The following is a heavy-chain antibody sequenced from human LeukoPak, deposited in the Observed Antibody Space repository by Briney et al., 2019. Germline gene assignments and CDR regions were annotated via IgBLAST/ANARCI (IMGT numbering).Heavy chain of an antibody. CDR3: AKGAGSGSYYFNY. CDR1: GFTFSNYY. CDR2: ITSSGSAI. V-gene: IGHV3-11*01. Sequence: GGSLRLSCAASGFTFSNYYMSWIRQAPGKGLEWVSYITSSGSAIYYADSVKGRFTISRDNAKNSLYLQMNSLRAEDTAVYYCAKGAGSGSYYFNYWGQGTLVTVSS. J-gene: IGHJ4*02. D-gene: IGHD3-10*01.